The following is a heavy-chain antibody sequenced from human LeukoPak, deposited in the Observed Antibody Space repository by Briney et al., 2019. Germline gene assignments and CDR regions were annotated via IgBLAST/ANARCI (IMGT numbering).Heavy chain of an antibody. J-gene: IGHJ4*02. CDR3: ARDRQVPAVVDY. CDR2: ISSSGNTT. V-gene: IGHV3-11*01. D-gene: IGHD2-2*01. CDR1: GFTLSDWY. Sequence: GGSLRLSCAVSGFTLSDWYMSWIRQAPGKGLEWVSFISSSGNTTYYADSVKGRFTISRDHANNSLFLQMNSLRAEDTAVYYCARDRQVPAVVDYWGQGTLVAVSP.